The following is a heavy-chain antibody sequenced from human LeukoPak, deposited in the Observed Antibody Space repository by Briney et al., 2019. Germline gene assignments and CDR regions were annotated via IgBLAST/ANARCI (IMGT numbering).Heavy chain of an antibody. Sequence: SVNVSCKASGGTFSSTVISWLRQAPGQGLEWMGGSIPIFGRTNYAQKFQGRVTITTDESTGTAYMELSSLRSEDTAVYYCARDVFSRDPHYGGPVHDWGQGPLVTVSS. CDR3: ARDVFSRDPHYGGPVHD. V-gene: IGHV1-69*05. J-gene: IGHJ4*02. CDR2: SIPIFGRT. D-gene: IGHD4/OR15-4a*01. CDR1: GGTFSSTV.